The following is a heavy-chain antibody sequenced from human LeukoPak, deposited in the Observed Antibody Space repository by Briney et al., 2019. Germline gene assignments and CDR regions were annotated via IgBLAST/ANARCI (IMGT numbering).Heavy chain of an antibody. CDR1: GYSFTSYW. V-gene: IGHV5-51*01. Sequence: GEFLKISCKGSGYSFTSYWIGWVRQMPGKGLEWMGIIYPGDSDTRYSPSFQGQVTISADKSISTAYLQWSSLKASDTAMYYCARGYDFWSGYYDYYFDYWGQGTLVTVSS. CDR3: ARGYDFWSGYYDYYFDY. CDR2: IYPGDSDT. J-gene: IGHJ4*02. D-gene: IGHD3-3*01.